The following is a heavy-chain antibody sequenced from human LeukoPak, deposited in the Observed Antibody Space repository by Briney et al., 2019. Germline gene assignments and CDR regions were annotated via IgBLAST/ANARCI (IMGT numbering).Heavy chain of an antibody. Sequence: SQTLSLTCAISGDSVSTNSAAWYWIRQSPSRGLEWLGRTYYGSKWYNDYAVSAKSRITINPDTSKNQFSLQLNSVTPEDTAVYYCARGWYGFDFWGQGTLVTVSS. CDR3: ARGWYGFDF. CDR2: TYYGSKWYN. D-gene: IGHD6-13*01. CDR1: GDSVSTNSAA. J-gene: IGHJ4*02. V-gene: IGHV6-1*01.